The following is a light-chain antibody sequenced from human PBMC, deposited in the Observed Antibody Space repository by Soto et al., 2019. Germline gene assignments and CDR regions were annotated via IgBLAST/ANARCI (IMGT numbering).Light chain of an antibody. V-gene: IGKV1-5*03. CDR1: QTISSW. CDR3: QQTYNPPPT. J-gene: IGKJ1*01. Sequence: IQLTHSPSFLSASVGDRVTISCRASQTISSWLAWYQQKPGKAPKLLIYKASTLKSGVPSRFSGSGSGTDFTLTISSLQPEDFAPYSCQQTYNPPPTFGQGTKLDIK. CDR2: KAS.